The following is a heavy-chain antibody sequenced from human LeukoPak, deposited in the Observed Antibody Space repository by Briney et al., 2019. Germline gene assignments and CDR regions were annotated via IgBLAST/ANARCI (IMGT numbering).Heavy chain of an antibody. CDR3: AKAGAIAVAGGAFDP. CDR1: GFTFSSYS. Sequence: GGSLRLSCAASGFTFSSYSMSWVRQPPGKGLEWVSAISGSGGSTYYADSVKGRFTISRDNSKNTLYLQMNSLRAEDTAVYYCAKAGAIAVAGGAFDPWGQGTLVTVSS. J-gene: IGHJ5*02. CDR2: ISGSGGST. V-gene: IGHV3-23*01. D-gene: IGHD6-19*01.